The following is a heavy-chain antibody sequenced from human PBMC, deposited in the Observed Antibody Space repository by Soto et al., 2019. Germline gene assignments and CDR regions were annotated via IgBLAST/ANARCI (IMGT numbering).Heavy chain of an antibody. D-gene: IGHD3-9*01. V-gene: IGHV4-31*03. CDR2: IYYSGST. CDR1: GGSISSGGYY. Sequence: SETLSLTCTVSGGSISSGGYYWSWIRQHPGKGLEWIGYIYYSGSTYYNPSLKSRVTISVDTSKNQFSLKLSSVTAADTAVYYCARAGDILTGYYKGYFDHWGQGTLVTVSS. J-gene: IGHJ4*02. CDR3: ARAGDILTGYYKGYFDH.